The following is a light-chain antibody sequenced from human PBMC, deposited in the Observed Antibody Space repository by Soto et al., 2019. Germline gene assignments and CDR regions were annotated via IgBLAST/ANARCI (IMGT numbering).Light chain of an antibody. V-gene: IGLV1-47*01. J-gene: IGLJ3*02. CDR2: RHD. CDR3: ASWADSLSGEV. CDR1: TSNIGSNY. Sequence: QSVLTQPPSASGTPGQRVTISCSGSTSNIGSNYVYWYQQVPGTAPKLLIYRHDQRPSGVPDRFSGSRSGTSASLAISGLRSEDEADYYCASWADSLSGEVFGGGTKLTVL.